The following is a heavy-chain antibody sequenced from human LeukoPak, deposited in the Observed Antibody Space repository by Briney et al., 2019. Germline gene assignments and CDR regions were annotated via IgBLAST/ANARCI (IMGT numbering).Heavy chain of an antibody. Sequence: PSETLSLTCTVSGGSISSYYWSWIRQPPGKGLEWIGYIYYSGSTNYNPSLKSRVTISVDTSKNQFSLKLSSVTAADTAVYYCAREDSLGSGRSPGFDYWGRGTLVTVSS. CDR3: AREDSLGSGRSPGFDY. V-gene: IGHV4-59*01. D-gene: IGHD6-19*01. CDR2: IYYSGST. J-gene: IGHJ4*02. CDR1: GGSISSYY.